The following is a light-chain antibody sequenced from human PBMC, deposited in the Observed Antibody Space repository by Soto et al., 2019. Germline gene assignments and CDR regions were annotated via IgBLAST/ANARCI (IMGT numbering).Light chain of an antibody. CDR1: QSLLHSNGYNY. J-gene: IGKJ2*01. CDR3: MQALQTPQYT. CDR2: LGS. V-gene: IGKV2-28*01. Sequence: DIVMTQSPLSLPVTPGEPASISCRSSQSLLHSNGYNYLDWYLQKPGESPQLLIYLGSNRASGVPYRVSGSGSGTDFTLKISRVEAEDVGVYYCMQALQTPQYTFGQGTKLEIK.